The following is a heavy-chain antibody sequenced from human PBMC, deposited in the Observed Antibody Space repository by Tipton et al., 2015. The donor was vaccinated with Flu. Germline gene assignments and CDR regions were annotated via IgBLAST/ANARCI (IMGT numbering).Heavy chain of an antibody. CDR2: IWSDGSNE. D-gene: IGHD2/OR15-2a*01. Sequence: SLRLSCAASGFIFNTYGMHWVRQAPGKGLEWVAVIWSDGSNEYYADSVKGRLTISRDNSRNTLYLQMNSLRAEDTALYYCVRDKNEFYVFDYWAQGTLVTVSS. CDR1: GFIFNTYG. J-gene: IGHJ4*02. CDR3: VRDKNEFYVFDY. V-gene: IGHV3-33*01.